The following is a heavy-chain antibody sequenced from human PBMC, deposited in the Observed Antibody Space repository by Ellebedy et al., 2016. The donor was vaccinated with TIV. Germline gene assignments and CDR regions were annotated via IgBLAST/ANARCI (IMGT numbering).Heavy chain of an antibody. D-gene: IGHD3-3*01. J-gene: IGHJ5*02. V-gene: IGHV3-7*01. Sequence: GESLKISCAVSGFPFSSYNMNWIRQAPGKGLEWVAHIKTDGSETYYVDSVKGRFTISRENAKNELFLQMDGLRVDDSSVYYCVGFGVFNLWGQGAPVTVSS. CDR2: IKTDGSET. CDR1: GFPFSSYN. CDR3: VGFGVFNL.